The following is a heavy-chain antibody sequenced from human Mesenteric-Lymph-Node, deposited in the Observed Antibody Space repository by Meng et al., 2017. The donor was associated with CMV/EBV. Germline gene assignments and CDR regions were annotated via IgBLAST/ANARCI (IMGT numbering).Heavy chain of an antibody. CDR3: ARMRFLEWSHYFDY. Sequence: GSLRLSCAVYGGSFSGYYWSWIRQPPGKGLEWIGEINHSGSTNYNPSLKSRVTISVDTSKNQFSLKLSSVTAADTAVYYCARMRFLEWSHYFDYWGQGTLVTVSS. V-gene: IGHV4-34*01. D-gene: IGHD3-3*01. CDR2: INHSGST. CDR1: GGSFSGYY. J-gene: IGHJ4*02.